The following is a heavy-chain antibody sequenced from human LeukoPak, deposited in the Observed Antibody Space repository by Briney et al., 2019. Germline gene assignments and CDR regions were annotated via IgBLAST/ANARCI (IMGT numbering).Heavy chain of an antibody. CDR1: GYTFTGYY. Sequence: GASVKVSCKASGYTFTGYYMHWVRQAPGQGLEWMGWINPNSGGTNYAQKFQGRVTMTRDTSISTAYMELSRLRSDDTAVYYCARGAITISNAQPFDYWGQGTLVTVSS. CDR3: ARGAITISNAQPFDY. D-gene: IGHD3-3*01. J-gene: IGHJ4*02. CDR2: INPNSGGT. V-gene: IGHV1-2*02.